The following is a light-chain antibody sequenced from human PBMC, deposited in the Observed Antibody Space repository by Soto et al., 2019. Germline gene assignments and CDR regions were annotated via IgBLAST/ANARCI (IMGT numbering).Light chain of an antibody. J-gene: IGLJ1*01. Sequence: QSALTQPASVSESPAQSITISCTGSSSDIGDYNFVSWYQQHPGKAPKLMIYGVSLRPSGVSDRFSGSKSGNTASLTISGLQAEDEADYYCSSYTSTSPPFLFGTGTKLTVL. CDR3: SSYTSTSPPFL. V-gene: IGLV2-14*01. CDR1: SSDIGDYNF. CDR2: GVS.